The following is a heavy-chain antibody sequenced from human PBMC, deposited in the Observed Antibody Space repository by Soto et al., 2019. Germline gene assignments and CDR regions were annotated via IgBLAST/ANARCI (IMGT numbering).Heavy chain of an antibody. Sequence: GESLKISCRGSGYIFNDYWIGWVRQMPGKGLEWMGIVYPRDSDTRYSPSFQGQVTISADRSTGTAFLQWRSLKASDTALYYCARPPLPGYSIHFNSWGQGTLVTVSS. V-gene: IGHV5-51*01. J-gene: IGHJ4*02. CDR3: ARPPLPGYSIHFNS. CDR2: VYPRDSDT. D-gene: IGHD2-15*01. CDR1: GYIFNDYW.